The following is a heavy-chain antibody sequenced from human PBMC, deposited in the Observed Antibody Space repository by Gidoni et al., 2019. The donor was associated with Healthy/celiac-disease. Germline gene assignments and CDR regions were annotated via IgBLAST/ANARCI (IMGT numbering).Heavy chain of an antibody. CDR3: ARAPIVGVPAAPYYYYYMDV. CDR2: ISSCMSYI. D-gene: IGHD2-2*01. V-gene: IGHV3-21*01. CDR1: GYTFSSYS. J-gene: IGHJ6*03. Sequence: EVQLVESGGGLVKPGGSMRLSCAASGYTFSSYSMNWVLQAPGKGLEWVSPISSCMSYIYYAESVKCRFTISRDNDKNSLYLQMNSLRAEDSAVYYCARAPIVGVPAAPYYYYYMDVWGKGTTVTVSS.